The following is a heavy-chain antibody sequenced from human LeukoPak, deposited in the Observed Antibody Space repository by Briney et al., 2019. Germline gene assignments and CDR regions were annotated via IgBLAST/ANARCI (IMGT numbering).Heavy chain of an antibody. CDR3: ARAKAETSGSIDY. J-gene: IGHJ4*02. Sequence: GGSLRLSCAASGFTFSSYGMHWVRQAPGKGLEWVANIKQYRSEKYYVDSVKGRFTISRDNTKNSLYVQMNSLRAEDTAVYYCARAKAETSGSIDYWGQGALVTVSS. CDR2: IKQYRSEK. CDR1: GFTFSSYG. D-gene: IGHD3-22*01. V-gene: IGHV3-7*01.